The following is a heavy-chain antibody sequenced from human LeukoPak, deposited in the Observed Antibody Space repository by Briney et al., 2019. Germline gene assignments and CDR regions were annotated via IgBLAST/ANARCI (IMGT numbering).Heavy chain of an antibody. CDR1: GYIFTGYF. CDR2: INPNHGGT. V-gene: IGHV1-2*02. Sequence: ASVTVSCKASGYIFTGYFIHWVRQAPGQGLEWMGWINPNHGGTKYAQKFQGRVTMTRDTSISTAYMEVSSLRSDDTAVYYCAKDWGLDGFNLISWFDPWGQGTPVTVSS. CDR3: AKDWGLDGFNLISWFDP. D-gene: IGHD5-24*01. J-gene: IGHJ5*02.